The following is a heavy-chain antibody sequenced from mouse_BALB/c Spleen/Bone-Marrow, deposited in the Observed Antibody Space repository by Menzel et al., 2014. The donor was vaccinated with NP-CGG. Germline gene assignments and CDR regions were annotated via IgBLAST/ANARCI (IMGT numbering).Heavy chain of an antibody. Sequence: VQLQESGAELVRPGTSVKVSCKASGYAFTNYLIEWVKQRPGQGLEWIGVINPGSGGTNYNEKFKGKATLTADKSSSTAYMQLSSLTSEDSAVYFCARSGGTGYWGQGTTLPVSS. D-gene: IGHD4-1*01. CDR1: GYAFTNYL. J-gene: IGHJ2*01. CDR2: INPGSGGT. V-gene: IGHV1-54*01. CDR3: ARSGGTGY.